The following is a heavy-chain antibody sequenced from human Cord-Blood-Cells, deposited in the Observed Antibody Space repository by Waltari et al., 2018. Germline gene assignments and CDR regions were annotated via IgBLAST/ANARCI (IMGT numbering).Heavy chain of an antibody. Sequence: EVQLVESGGGLVKPGGSLRLSCAASGFTFSSYSMNWVRQAPGKGLEWVSSISSSSSYIYYADSGKGRFTISGDNAKNSLYLQMNSLRAEDTTVYYCARGAAMLDYWGQGTLVTVSS. V-gene: IGHV3-21*01. D-gene: IGHD2-2*01. CDR3: ARGAAMLDY. J-gene: IGHJ4*02. CDR2: ISSSSSYI. CDR1: GFTFSSYS.